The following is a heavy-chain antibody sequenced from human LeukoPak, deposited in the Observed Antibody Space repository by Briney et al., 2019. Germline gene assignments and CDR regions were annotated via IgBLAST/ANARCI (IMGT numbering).Heavy chain of an antibody. J-gene: IGHJ4*02. CDR1: GFTFSSYG. CDR2: ISYDGSNK. D-gene: IGHD2-2*01. Sequence: GGSLRLSCAASGFTFSSYGMHWVRQAPGKGLEWVAVISYDGSNKYYADSVKGRFTISRDNSKNTLYLQMNSLRAEDTAVYYCAKVHVGYCSSTSCYSLEGSDYWGQGTLVTVSS. V-gene: IGHV3-30*18. CDR3: AKVHVGYCSSTSCYSLEGSDY.